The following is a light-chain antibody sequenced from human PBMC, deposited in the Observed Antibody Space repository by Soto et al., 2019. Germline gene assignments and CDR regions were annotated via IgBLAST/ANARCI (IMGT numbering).Light chain of an antibody. CDR3: QQFDNYPRS. J-gene: IGKJ5*01. CDR1: QDISSA. Sequence: AIPLNQSPSSLSASVGNRVTITCRASQDISSALAWYQQKPGKDPKSLIYDASSLESGVPSRFSGSGSGTDFTLTISSLQAEHFATYYCQQFDNYPRSFGQGTQVES. V-gene: IGKV1D-13*01. CDR2: DAS.